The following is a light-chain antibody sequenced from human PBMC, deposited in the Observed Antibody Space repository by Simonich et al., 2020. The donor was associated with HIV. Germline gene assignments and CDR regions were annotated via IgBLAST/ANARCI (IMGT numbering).Light chain of an antibody. J-gene: IGKJ2*01. CDR1: QGISSG. CDR3: QQANSFPPT. CDR2: DAS. V-gene: IGKV1-12*01. Sequence: DIQMSQSPSSVSASVGDRVTISCRASQGISSGLASYQQKPGKAPKLLIYDASSLQRGVPSRFSGSGSGTNFTLTISSLHPEDFATYYCQQANSFPPTFGQGTKLEIK.